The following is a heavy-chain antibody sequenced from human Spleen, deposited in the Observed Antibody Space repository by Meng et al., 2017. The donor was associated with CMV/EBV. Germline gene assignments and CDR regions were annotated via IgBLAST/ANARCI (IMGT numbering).Heavy chain of an antibody. J-gene: IGHJ2*01. CDR3: AKDVEEIGGVWYFDL. CDR1: GFTFKNYP. CDR2: ITWDGGST. D-gene: IGHD5-24*01. V-gene: IGHV3-43*01. Sequence: GESLKISCAASGFTFKNYPMHWVRQAPGKGLEWVSVITWDGGSTYYADSVKGRFTISRDNSKNSLYLQMNSLRTEDTAFYYCAKDVEEIGGVWYFDLWGRGTLVTVSS.